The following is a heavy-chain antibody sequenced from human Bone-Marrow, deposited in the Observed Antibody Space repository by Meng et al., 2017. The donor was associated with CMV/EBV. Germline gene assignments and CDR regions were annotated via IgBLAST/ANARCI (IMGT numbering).Heavy chain of an antibody. D-gene: IGHD5-24*01. V-gene: IGHV1-2*02. Sequence: ASVKVSCKASGYTFSDYDIHWVRQAPGQGLEWMGWINPNNTAANYAQKFQGRVTMTRDTSISTAYMELSRLRSDDTAVYYCARDRDGYPGDYWGQGTLVPVSS. CDR3: ARDRDGYPGDY. CDR1: GYTFSDYD. CDR2: INPNNTAA. J-gene: IGHJ4*02.